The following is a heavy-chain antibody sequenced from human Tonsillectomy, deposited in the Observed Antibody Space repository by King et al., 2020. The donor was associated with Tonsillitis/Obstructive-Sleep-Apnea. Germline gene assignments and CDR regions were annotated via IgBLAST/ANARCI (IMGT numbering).Heavy chain of an antibody. J-gene: IGHJ4*02. V-gene: IGHV3-15*01. D-gene: IGHD2-2*02. CDR1: GFTFSNAW. CDR2: IKSKTDGGTT. CDR3: TTDAPVSHTLDY. Sequence: DVQLVESGGGLVKPGGSLRLSCAASGFTFSNAWRSWVRQAPGKGLEWVGRIKSKTDGGTTEYAAPVKGRFTISRDDSKNTLYLQMNSLKTEDTAVYYCTTDAPVSHTLDYWGQGTLVTVSS.